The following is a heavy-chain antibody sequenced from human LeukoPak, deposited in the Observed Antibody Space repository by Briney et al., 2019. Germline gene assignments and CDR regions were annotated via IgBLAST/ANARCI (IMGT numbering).Heavy chain of an antibody. D-gene: IGHD3-3*01. Sequence: SETLSLTCTVSGGSISSYYWSWIRQPPGKGLEWIGYIYYSGSTNYNPSLKSRVTISVDTSKNQFSLKLSSVTAADTAVYYCATGDISGYYPFDYWGQGTLVTVSS. CDR2: IYYSGST. CDR3: ATGDISGYYPFDY. CDR1: GGSISSYY. J-gene: IGHJ4*02. V-gene: IGHV4-59*01.